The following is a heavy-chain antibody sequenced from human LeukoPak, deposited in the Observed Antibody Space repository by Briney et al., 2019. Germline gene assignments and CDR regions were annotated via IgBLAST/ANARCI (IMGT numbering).Heavy chain of an antibody. CDR2: IYDSGST. CDR3: ARGIAAYFYYYYYMDV. D-gene: IGHD6-13*01. CDR1: GVSISSYY. V-gene: IGHV4-59*01. J-gene: IGHJ6*03. Sequence: SETLSLTCTVSGVSISSYYWSWIRQPPGKGLEWIGYIYDSGSTNYNPSLKSRVTISVDTSKNQFSLKLRSVTAADTAVYYCARGIAAYFYYYYYMDVWGKGTTVTISS.